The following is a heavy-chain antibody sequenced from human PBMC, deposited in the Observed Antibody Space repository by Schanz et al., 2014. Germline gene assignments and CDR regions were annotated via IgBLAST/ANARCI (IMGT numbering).Heavy chain of an antibody. J-gene: IGHJ4*02. CDR1: GYTFTSYS. D-gene: IGHD3-9*01. V-gene: IGHV1-3*01. Sequence: QVQLVQSGAEVKKPGASVKVSCKASGYTFTSYSIHWVRQAPGQGLEWMGWINVGNGNMKYSQKFQGRVTMTTDTSTSTAYMELRSLRSDDTAVYYCARGWGYDALTGYVFWGQGTLVTVSS. CDR2: INVGNGNM. CDR3: ARGWGYDALTGYVF.